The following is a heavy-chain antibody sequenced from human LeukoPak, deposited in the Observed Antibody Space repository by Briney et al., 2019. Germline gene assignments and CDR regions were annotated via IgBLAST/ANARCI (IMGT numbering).Heavy chain of an antibody. Sequence: GGSLRLSCAASGFTFDDYTMHWVRQAPGKGLEWVSLISWDGGSTYYADSVKGRFTISRDNSKNSLYLQMNSLRTEDTALYYCAKEAGDDSLYYYYMDVWGKGTTVTVSS. CDR2: ISWDGGST. J-gene: IGHJ6*03. CDR1: GFTFDDYT. V-gene: IGHV3-43*01. D-gene: IGHD2-15*01. CDR3: AKEAGDDSLYYYYMDV.